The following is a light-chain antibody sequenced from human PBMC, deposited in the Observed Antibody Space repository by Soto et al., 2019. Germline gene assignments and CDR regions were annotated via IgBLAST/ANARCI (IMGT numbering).Light chain of an antibody. V-gene: IGKV1-5*03. CDR2: KAS. J-gene: IGKJ1*01. CDR1: QSISSW. Sequence: DIQMTQSPSTLSASVGDRVTITCRASQSISSWLAWYQQKPGKAPKLLIYKASSLESGVPSRFSGSGSGTEFTLTIGSLQLHDFAAYYCQQYHSYSWTFGQGTKVEIK. CDR3: QQYHSYSWT.